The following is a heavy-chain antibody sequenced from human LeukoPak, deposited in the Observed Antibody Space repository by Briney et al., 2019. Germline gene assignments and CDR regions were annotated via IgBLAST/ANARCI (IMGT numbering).Heavy chain of an antibody. J-gene: IGHJ4*02. CDR2: INHSGST. V-gene: IGHV4-34*01. CDR1: GGSFSGYY. CDR3: ARRLYGDFGDY. Sequence: SETLSLTCAVYGGSFSGYYWSWIRQPPGKGLEWIGEINHSGSTNYNPSLKSRVTISVDTSKNQFSLKLSSVTAADTAVYYCARRLYGDFGDYWGQGTLVTVSS. D-gene: IGHD4-17*01.